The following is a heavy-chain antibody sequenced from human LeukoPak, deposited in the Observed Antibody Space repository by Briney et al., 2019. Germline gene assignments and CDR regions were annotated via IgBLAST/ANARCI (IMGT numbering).Heavy chain of an antibody. CDR3: ARDRGVRGVIDY. D-gene: IGHD3-10*01. CDR1: GFTFSSYA. CDR2: ISYDGSNK. Sequence: GRSLRLSCAASGFTFSSYAMHWVRQAPGKGLEWVAVISYDGSNKYYADSVKGRFTISRDNSKNTLYLQTNSLRAEDTAVYYCARDRGVRGVIDYWGQGTLVTVSS. J-gene: IGHJ4*02. V-gene: IGHV3-30-3*01.